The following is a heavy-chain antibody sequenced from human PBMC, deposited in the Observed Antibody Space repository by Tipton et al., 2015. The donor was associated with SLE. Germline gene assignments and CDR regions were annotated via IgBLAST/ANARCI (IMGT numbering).Heavy chain of an antibody. D-gene: IGHD6-19*01. CDR1: GGSISDFY. CDR2: IDYSGTT. Sequence: GLVKPSETLSLTCTVSGGSISDFYWSWMRQSPGRGLEWIGYIDYSGTTKYNPSLESRVTISVDTSKNQFSLKLRFVTAADTAVYYCARDEDSSGWFDSWGPGTLVTVSS. CDR3: ARDEDSSGWFDS. J-gene: IGHJ5*01. V-gene: IGHV4-59*12.